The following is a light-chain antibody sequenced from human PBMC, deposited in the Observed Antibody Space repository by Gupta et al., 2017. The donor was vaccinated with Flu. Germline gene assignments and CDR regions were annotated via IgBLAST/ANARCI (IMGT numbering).Light chain of an antibody. CDR3: QQVSLWYT. V-gene: IGKV1-5*03. CDR1: QNIGPW. J-gene: IGKJ2*01. Sequence: SPSTLSASVGDRVTITCRASQNIGPWLAWYQQKPGRAPKLLISKASVLESGVPSRFSGSGSGTDFTLTITNLQPDDFATYYCQQVSLWYTFGQGTKLEMK. CDR2: KAS.